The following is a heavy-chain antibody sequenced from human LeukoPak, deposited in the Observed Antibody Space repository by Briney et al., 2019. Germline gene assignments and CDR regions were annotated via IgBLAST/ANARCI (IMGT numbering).Heavy chain of an antibody. CDR1: GFTFSDYY. CDR2: ISRSGSTI. CDR3: ARQYQLLGYFGD. V-gene: IGHV3-11*04. D-gene: IGHD2-2*01. Sequence: PGGSLRLSCAASGFTFSDYYMSWIRQAPGEGLEWVSYISRSGSTIYYANSVNGRFIISRDNDKNSLYLQMNSLRAEDTAVYYCARQYQLLGYFGDWGQGTLVTVSS. J-gene: IGHJ4*02.